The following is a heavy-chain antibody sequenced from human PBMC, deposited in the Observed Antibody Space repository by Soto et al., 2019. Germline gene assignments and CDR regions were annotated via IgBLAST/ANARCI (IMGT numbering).Heavy chain of an antibody. CDR2: IYRTGST. V-gene: IGHV4-4*02. D-gene: IGHD1-7*01. CDR1: GGSFTSNNW. Sequence: SETLSLTCAVSGGSFTSNNWWTWVRQPPGQGLEWIGEIYRTGSTNYNPSLKSRVTISLDKSENQFSLEVTSLTAADTAVYYRASRDPGTSVDYWGQGTLVTVSS. CDR3: ASRDPGTSVDY. J-gene: IGHJ4*02.